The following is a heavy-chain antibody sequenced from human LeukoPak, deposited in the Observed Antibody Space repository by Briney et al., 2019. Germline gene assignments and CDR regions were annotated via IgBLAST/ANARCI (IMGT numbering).Heavy chain of an antibody. CDR1: GGSFSNYY. CDR2: INHSGSI. CDR3: ARGHFPNRYYGMDV. J-gene: IGHJ6*02. Sequence: PSETLSLTCAVYGGSFSNYYWSWIRQPPRKGLEWIGEINHSGSINYNPSLKSRVTISVDTSKNQFSLKLSSVTAADTAVYYCARGHFPNRYYGMDVWGQGTTVTVSS. D-gene: IGHD1-14*01. V-gene: IGHV4-34*01.